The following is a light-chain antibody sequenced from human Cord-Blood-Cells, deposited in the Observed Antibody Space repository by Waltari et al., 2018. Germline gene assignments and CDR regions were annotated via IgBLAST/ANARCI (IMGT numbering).Light chain of an antibody. J-gene: IGKJ2*01. CDR2: DAS. CDR3: QQYNSYSYT. CDR1: QSISSW. V-gene: IGKV1-5*01. Sequence: DIHMTQSPPPLSASVGDRVTITCRASQSISSWLACYQQKPGKAPKLLIYDASSLESGVPSRFSGSGSGIELTLTISSLQPDDFATYYGQQYNSYSYTFGQGTKLEMK.